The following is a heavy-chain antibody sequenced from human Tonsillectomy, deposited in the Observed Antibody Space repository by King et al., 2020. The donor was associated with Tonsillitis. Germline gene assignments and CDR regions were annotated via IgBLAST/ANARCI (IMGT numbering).Heavy chain of an antibody. V-gene: IGHV3-7*04. Sequence: VQLVESGGGLVQPGGSLRLSCAASGFTFSSFWMSWVRQAPGKGLEWVANIKFYGSEKSYVDSVRGRFTISRDDAKNSLYLQMNSLRAEDTAVYYCAREVTWGTTDYDYYYMDVGGKGTTVTVSS. CDR2: IKFYGSEK. CDR1: GFTFSSFW. J-gene: IGHJ6*03. CDR3: AREVTWGTTDYDYYYMDV. D-gene: IGHD1/OR15-1a*01.